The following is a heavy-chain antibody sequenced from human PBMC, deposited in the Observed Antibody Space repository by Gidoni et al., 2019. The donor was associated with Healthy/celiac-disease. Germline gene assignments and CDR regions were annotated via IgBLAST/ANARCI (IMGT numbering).Heavy chain of an antibody. CDR3: ARDPGEDGYKYQFDY. J-gene: IGHJ4*02. CDR2: INPNSGGT. Sequence: QVQLVQSGAEVKKPGASVKVSCKASGYNFTGYYMHWVRQAPGQGLEWMGWINPNSGGTNYAQKFQGWVTMTRDTSISTAYMELSRLRSDDTAVYYCARDPGEDGYKYQFDYWGQGTLVTVSS. D-gene: IGHD5-12*01. V-gene: IGHV1-2*04. CDR1: GYNFTGYY.